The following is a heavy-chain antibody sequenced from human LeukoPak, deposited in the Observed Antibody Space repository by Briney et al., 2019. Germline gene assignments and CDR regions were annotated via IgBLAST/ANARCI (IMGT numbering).Heavy chain of an antibody. Sequence: SETLSLTCTVSGGSISSYYWSWIRQPPGKGLEWIGYIYYSGSTNYNPSLKSRVTISVDTSKNQFSLKLSSVTAADTAVYYCAGAAVAGTTLTHFDYWGQGTLVTVSS. CDR3: AGAAVAGTTLTHFDY. J-gene: IGHJ4*02. CDR2: IYYSGST. CDR1: GGSISSYY. V-gene: IGHV4-59*01. D-gene: IGHD6-19*01.